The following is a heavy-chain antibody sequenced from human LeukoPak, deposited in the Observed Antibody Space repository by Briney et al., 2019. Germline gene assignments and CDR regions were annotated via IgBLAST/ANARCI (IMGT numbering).Heavy chain of an antibody. V-gene: IGHV3-23*01. CDR3: AKDRRLLWFGESATFDY. Sequence: GGSLRLSCAASGFTFSSYGMSWVRQAPGKGLEWVSAISGSGGSTYYADSVKGRFTISRDNSKNTLYLQMNSLRAEDTAVYYCAKDRRLLWFGESATFDYWGQGTLVTVSS. CDR1: GFTFSSYG. CDR2: ISGSGGST. D-gene: IGHD3-10*01. J-gene: IGHJ4*02.